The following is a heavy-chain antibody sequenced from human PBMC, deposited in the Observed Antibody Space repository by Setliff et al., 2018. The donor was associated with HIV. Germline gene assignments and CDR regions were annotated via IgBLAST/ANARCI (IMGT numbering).Heavy chain of an antibody. D-gene: IGHD3-22*01. J-gene: IGHJ5*02. V-gene: IGHV4-39*01. CDR2: IYYSGST. Sequence: PSETLSLTCTVSRGSISSSNYYWAWIRQPPGKGLEWIGSIYYSGSTYYNPSLKSRVTISVDTSKNQFSLKLSSVTAADTAVYYCARVTANRITMIVVVISGDWFDPRGQGTLVTVSS. CDR3: ARVTANRITMIVVVISGDWFDP. CDR1: RGSISSSNYY.